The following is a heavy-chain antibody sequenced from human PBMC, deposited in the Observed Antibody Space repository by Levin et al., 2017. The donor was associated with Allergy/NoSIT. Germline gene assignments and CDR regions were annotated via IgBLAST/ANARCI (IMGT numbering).Heavy chain of an antibody. CDR2: INDNSGGT. CDR1: GYTFTDYY. D-gene: IGHD3-3*02. V-gene: IGHV1-2*02. Sequence: GESLKISCKASGYTFTDYYMHWVRQAPGQGLEWMGWINDNSGGTNYAQKFQGRVTMTRDTSISTAYMELSRLTSDDTAVYYCGRDRHLDVWGQGTPVTVSS. J-gene: IGHJ6*02. CDR3: GRDRHLDV.